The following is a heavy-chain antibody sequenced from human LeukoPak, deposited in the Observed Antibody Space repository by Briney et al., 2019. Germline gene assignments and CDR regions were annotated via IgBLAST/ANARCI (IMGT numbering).Heavy chain of an antibody. V-gene: IGHV4-34*01. CDR2: INHSGST. CDR3: ARRPAAIRRSPRSDHSYYYYYYGMDV. J-gene: IGHJ6*02. D-gene: IGHD2-2*02. CDR1: GWSFSGYY. Sequence: SETLSLTCAVYGWSFSGYYWSWIRQPPGKGQDWNGEINHSGSTNYNPSLKSRVTISVDTSKNQFSLKLSSVTAADTAVYYCARRPAAIRRSPRSDHSYYYYYYGMDVWGQGTTVTVSS.